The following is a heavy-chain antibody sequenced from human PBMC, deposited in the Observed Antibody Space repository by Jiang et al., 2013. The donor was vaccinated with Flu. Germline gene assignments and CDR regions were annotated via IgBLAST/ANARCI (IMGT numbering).Heavy chain of an antibody. D-gene: IGHD3-16*01. V-gene: IGHV3-49*05. CDR1: GFTFGDYA. CDR3: TRGGNYLLGDHGMDV. Sequence: QLLESGGGLVKPGRSLRLSCTASGFTFGDYAMSWFRQAPGKGLEWVGFIRSKAYGGTTEYAASVKGRFTISRDDSKSIAYLQMNSLKTEDTAVYYCTRGGNYLLGDHGMDVWGQGTTVTVSS. J-gene: IGHJ6*02. CDR2: IRSKAYGGTT.